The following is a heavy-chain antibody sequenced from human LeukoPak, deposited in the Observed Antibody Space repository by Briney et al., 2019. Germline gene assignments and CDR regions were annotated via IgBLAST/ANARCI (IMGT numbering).Heavy chain of an antibody. CDR3: ARTRGYSYADLDS. CDR2: IYYTGNT. J-gene: IGHJ4*02. Sequence: PSETLSLTCTVSGGSISSSSYFWAWTRQPPGKGLEWLGTIYYTGNTYYTPSLRGRISISLDTSKNQFSLKLYSMTAADTAVYYCARTRGYSYADLDSWGQGTLVTVSS. V-gene: IGHV4-39*07. D-gene: IGHD5-24*01. CDR1: GGSISSSSYF.